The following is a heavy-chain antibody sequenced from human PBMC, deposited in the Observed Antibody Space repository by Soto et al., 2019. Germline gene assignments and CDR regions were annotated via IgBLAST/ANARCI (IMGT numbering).Heavy chain of an antibody. CDR3: ARGGYYDFWSGYLGGMDV. D-gene: IGHD3-3*01. V-gene: IGHV4-34*01. J-gene: IGHJ6*02. CDR1: GGSFSGYY. Sequence: LSLTCAVCGGSFSGYYWSWIRQPPGKGLEWIGEINHSGSTNYNPSLKSRVTISVDTSKNQFSLKLSSVTAADTAVYYCARGGYYDFWSGYLGGMDVWGQGTTVTVSS. CDR2: INHSGST.